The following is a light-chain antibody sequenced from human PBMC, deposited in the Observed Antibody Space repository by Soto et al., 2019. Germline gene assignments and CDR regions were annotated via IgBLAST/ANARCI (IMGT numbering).Light chain of an antibody. Sequence: QSALTQPASVSGSPGQSISISCTGTSSDGGSYSPVTWYQQYPGKAPKVLIYEGTKRPSGVSNRFSGSKSGTTSSLTISGLQAEYEADYYCCSYVTGSTFFGTGTKLTVL. V-gene: IGLV2-23*03. CDR2: EGT. J-gene: IGLJ1*01. CDR3: CSYVTGSTF. CDR1: SSDGGSYSP.